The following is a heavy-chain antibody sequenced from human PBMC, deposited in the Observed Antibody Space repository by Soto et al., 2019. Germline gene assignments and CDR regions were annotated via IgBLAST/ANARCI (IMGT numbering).Heavy chain of an antibody. V-gene: IGHV5-51*01. CDR1: GYIFTSNW. CDR2: IIPADSDT. Sequence: GESLKISCKASGYIFTSNWIAWVRQMPGKGLEWMGIIIPADSDTTYSPSFQGQVTISADKSISTTYLQWSGLRASDTAVYYCARQDSRGYAYWGQGTVVTVSS. D-gene: IGHD6-19*01. J-gene: IGHJ4*02. CDR3: ARQDSRGYAY.